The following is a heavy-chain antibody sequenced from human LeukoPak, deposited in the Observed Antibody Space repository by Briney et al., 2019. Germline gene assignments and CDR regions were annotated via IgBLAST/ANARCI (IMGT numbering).Heavy chain of an antibody. J-gene: IGHJ4*02. D-gene: IGHD1-26*01. V-gene: IGHV3-49*04. CDR3: SRGVIVGTTRDY. Sequence: GGSLRLSCTASGFTFGDYAMSWVRQAPGKGLEWVSLIRSKPYGGTTEYAASVKGRFTISRDDSKSTAYLQMDSPKTEDTAVYYCSRGVIVGTTRDYWGQGTLVTVSS. CDR2: IRSKPYGGTT. CDR1: GFTFGDYA.